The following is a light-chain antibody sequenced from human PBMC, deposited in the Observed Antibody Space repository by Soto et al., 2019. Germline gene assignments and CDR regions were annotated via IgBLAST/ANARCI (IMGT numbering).Light chain of an antibody. CDR3: QQYNNWPLI. CDR1: QSVSSY. V-gene: IGKV3D-15*01. CDR2: AAS. Sequence: EIVLTQSPGTLSLSPGERATLSCRASQSVSSYYLAWYQQKPGQAPRLLIYAASSRASGIPARFSGSGFGTEFTLTISSLQSEDFAVYYCQQYNNWPLIFGGGTKVDIK. J-gene: IGKJ4*01.